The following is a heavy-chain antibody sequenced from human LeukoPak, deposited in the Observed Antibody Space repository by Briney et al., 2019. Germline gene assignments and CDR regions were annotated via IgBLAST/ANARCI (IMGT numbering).Heavy chain of an antibody. V-gene: IGHV1-69*05. CDR2: IIPIFGTA. CDR1: GGTFSSYA. CDR3: ASHYCSGGSCYLSKWASQRFDY. J-gene: IGHJ4*02. D-gene: IGHD2-15*01. Sequence: ASVKVSCKASGGTFSSYAISWVRQAPGQGLEWMGGIIPIFGTANYAQKFQGRVTITTDESTSTAYMELSSLRSEDTAVYYCASHYCSGGSCYLSKWASQRFDYWGQGTLVTVSS.